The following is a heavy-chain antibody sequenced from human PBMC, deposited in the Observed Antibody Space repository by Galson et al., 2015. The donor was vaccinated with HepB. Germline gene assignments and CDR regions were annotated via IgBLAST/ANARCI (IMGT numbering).Heavy chain of an antibody. CDR3: VRDQMGFSATDPFHI. CDR1: GYTFTSYG. CDR2: ISGYNGNA. J-gene: IGHJ3*02. V-gene: IGHV1-18*01. D-gene: IGHD1-26*01. Sequence: SCKASGYTFTSYGISWVRQAPGQGLEWMGWISGYNGNANYAQNLQGRVTMTTDTSTNTAYMELRRLRSDDTAVYYCVRDQMGFSATDPFHIWGQGTMVTVSS.